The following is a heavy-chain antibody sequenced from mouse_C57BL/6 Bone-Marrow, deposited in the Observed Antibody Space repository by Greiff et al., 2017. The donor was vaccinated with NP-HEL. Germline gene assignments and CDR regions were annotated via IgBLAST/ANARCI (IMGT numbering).Heavy chain of an antibody. CDR3: ARDSVPHYYLLAMDY. CDR2: ISYDGSN. Sequence: VQLKESGPGLVKPSQSLSLTCSVTGYSITSGYYWNWIRQFPGNKLEWMGYISYDGSNNYNPSLKNRISITRDTSKNQFFLKLNSVTTEDTATYYCARDSVPHYYLLAMDYWGQGTSVTVSS. D-gene: IGHD1-2*01. V-gene: IGHV3-6*01. J-gene: IGHJ4*01. CDR1: GYSITSGYY.